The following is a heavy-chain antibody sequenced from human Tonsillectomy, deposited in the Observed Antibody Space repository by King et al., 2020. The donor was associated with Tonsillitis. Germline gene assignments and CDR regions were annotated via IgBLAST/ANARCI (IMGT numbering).Heavy chain of an antibody. Sequence: TLKESGPTLVKPTQTLTLTCTFSGFSLSTSGVGVGWIRQPPGKALEWLALIYWDDDKRYSPSLKSRLTITKDTSKNQVVLTMTNMDPVDTATYYCAHSSPDYYGSGSENYFDYWGQGTLVTVS. J-gene: IGHJ4*02. CDR1: GFSLSTSGVG. CDR3: AHSSPDYYGSGSENYFDY. CDR2: IYWDDDK. D-gene: IGHD3-10*01. V-gene: IGHV2-5*02.